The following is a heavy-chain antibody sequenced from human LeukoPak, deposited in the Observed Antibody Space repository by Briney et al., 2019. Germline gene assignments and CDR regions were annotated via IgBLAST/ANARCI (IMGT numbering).Heavy chain of an antibody. CDR2: IIPILGIA. Sequence: SVKVSCKASGGTFSSYAISWVRQAPGQGLEWMGRIIPILGIANYAQKFQGRVTITTDESTSTAYMELSSLRSEDTAVYYCARGSGVTTFSWFDPWGQGTLVTVSS. V-gene: IGHV1-69*04. CDR3: ARGSGVTTFSWFDP. CDR1: GGTFSSYA. D-gene: IGHD4-11*01. J-gene: IGHJ5*02.